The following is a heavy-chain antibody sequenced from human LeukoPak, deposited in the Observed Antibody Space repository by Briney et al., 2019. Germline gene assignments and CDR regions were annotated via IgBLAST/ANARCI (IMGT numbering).Heavy chain of an antibody. CDR1: GFTFSSYG. CDR2: ISGSGGST. CDR3: AKATHEIIAAAGTPGPLYYYYMDV. D-gene: IGHD6-13*01. Sequence: PGGSLRLSCAASGFTFSSYGMSWVRQAPGKGLEWVSAISGSGGSTYYADSVKGRFTISRDNSKNTLYLQMNSLRAEDTAVYYCAKATHEIIAAAGTPGPLYYYYMDVWGKGTTVTVSS. J-gene: IGHJ6*03. V-gene: IGHV3-23*01.